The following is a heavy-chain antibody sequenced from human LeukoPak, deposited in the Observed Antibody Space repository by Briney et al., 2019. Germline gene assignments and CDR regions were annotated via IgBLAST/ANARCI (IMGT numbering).Heavy chain of an antibody. CDR1: GGSFSGYY. Sequence: SETLSLTCAVYGGSFSGYYWSWIRQPPGKGLEWIGEINHSGSTNYNPSLKSRVTISVDMSKNQFSLKLSSVTAADTAVYYCARRPYVWGSYRYDYWGQGTLVTVSS. CDR3: ARRPYVWGSYRYDY. V-gene: IGHV4-34*01. CDR2: INHSGST. D-gene: IGHD3-16*02. J-gene: IGHJ4*02.